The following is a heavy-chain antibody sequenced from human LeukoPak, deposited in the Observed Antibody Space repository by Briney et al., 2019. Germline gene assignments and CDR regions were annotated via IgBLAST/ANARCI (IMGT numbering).Heavy chain of an antibody. J-gene: IGHJ3*02. V-gene: IGHV4-39*01. CDR1: GGSISRSSCY. CDR2: IYYSDSGQM. CDR3: ARRPPALGAFDI. Sequence: SETLSLTCTVSGGSISRSSCYWGWIRQSPGRGLEWIGSIYYSDSGQMYYNPSLKSRVTMSADTSKNQLSLRVTSVTAADTAVYYCARRPPALGAFDIWGQGTMVSVSS.